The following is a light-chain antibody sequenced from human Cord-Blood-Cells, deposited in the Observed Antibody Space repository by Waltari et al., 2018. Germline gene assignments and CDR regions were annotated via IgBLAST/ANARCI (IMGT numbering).Light chain of an antibody. V-gene: IGLV1-40*01. Sequence: QSVLTQPPSVSGAPGQRVTISCTGSSSNIGAGYDVHWYQQLPGTAPKLLIYGNSNRPSGVPDRCSGSKSGTSASLAITGLQAEDEADYYCSSYTSSSTWVFGGGTKLTVL. CDR2: GNS. CDR3: SSYTSSSTWV. CDR1: SSNIGAGYD. J-gene: IGLJ3*02.